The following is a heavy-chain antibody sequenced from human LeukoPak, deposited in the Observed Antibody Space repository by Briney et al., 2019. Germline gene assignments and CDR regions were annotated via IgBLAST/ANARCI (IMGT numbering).Heavy chain of an antibody. V-gene: IGHV4-34*01. CDR3: ARRLWYYYYYYMDV. CDR1: GGSFSGYY. J-gene: IGHJ6*03. Sequence: SETLSLTCAVYGGSFSGYYWSWIRQPPGKGLGWSGEINHSGSTNYNPSLKSRVTIAVDTSKNQFSLKLSSVTAADTAVYYCARRLWYYYYYYMDVWGKGTTVTVSS. D-gene: IGHD5-18*01. CDR2: INHSGST.